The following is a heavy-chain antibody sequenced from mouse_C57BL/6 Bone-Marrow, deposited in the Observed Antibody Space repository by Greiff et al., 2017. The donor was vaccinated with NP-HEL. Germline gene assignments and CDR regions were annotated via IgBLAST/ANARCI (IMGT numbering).Heavy chain of an antibody. V-gene: IGHV5-12*01. CDR3: ARLTVWAFMDY. CDR1: GFTFSDYY. D-gene: IGHD4-1*01. J-gene: IGHJ4*01. Sequence: DVMLVESGGGLVQPGGSLKLSCAASGFTFSDYYMYWVRQTPEKRLEWVAYISNGGGSTYYPDTVKGRFTISRDNAKNTLYLQMCRLKSEDTAMYYCARLTVWAFMDYWGQGTSVTVSS. CDR2: ISNGGGST.